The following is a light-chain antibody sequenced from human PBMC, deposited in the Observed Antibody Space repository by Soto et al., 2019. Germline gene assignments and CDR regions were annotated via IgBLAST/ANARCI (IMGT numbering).Light chain of an antibody. CDR1: QSIRTD. CDR2: AAS. Sequence: AIQMTQSPTSLSASVGDTVTITCRAGQSIRTDLDWYQQNAGKAPKLLISAASSLQSGVPSRFSGSGSGTDFTPTISGLQAEDFACYYCLQHHWYPWTFGQGTKV. J-gene: IGKJ1*01. CDR3: LQHHWYPWT. V-gene: IGKV1-6*02.